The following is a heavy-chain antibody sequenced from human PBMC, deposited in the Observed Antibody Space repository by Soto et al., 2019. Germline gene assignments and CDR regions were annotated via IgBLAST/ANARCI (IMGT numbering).Heavy chain of an antibody. Sequence: QVQLVESGGGLVKPGGSLRLSCAASGFTFSDYYMSWIRQAPGKGLEWVSYISSSGSTIYYADSVKGRFTISRDNAKNSLYLQMNRLRDEDTAVYYCARDRDYCSGGSCYSYTYYYYYYMDVWGKGTTVTVSS. D-gene: IGHD2-15*01. CDR2: ISSSGSTI. V-gene: IGHV3-11*01. CDR1: GFTFSDYY. J-gene: IGHJ6*03. CDR3: ARDRDYCSGGSCYSYTYYYYYYMDV.